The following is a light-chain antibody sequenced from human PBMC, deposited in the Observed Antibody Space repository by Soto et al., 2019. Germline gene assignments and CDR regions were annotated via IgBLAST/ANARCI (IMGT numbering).Light chain of an antibody. Sequence: DILLTQSPGTLSLSPGDRATLSCRASQSLTSSFLAWYQQKPGQTPRLLIYGASIRATDIPDRFSGSGSGTDFTLTISRLEPEDFAVYFCQQYGRLPLSFGGGTKVDIK. J-gene: IGKJ4*01. CDR1: QSLTSSF. V-gene: IGKV3-20*01. CDR3: QQYGRLPLS. CDR2: GAS.